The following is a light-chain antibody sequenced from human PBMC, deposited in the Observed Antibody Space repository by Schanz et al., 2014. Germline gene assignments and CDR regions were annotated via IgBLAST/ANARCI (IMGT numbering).Light chain of an antibody. Sequence: EIVLTQSPGTLSLSPGERATLSCRASQSVSSSYLAWYQQKPGQAPRLLIYDASNRATGIPARFSGSGSGTDFTLTISRLEPEDFAVYYCQQYSSSPYTFGQGTKLEVK. CDR1: QSVSSSY. J-gene: IGKJ2*01. CDR3: QQYSSSPYT. V-gene: IGKV3-20*01. CDR2: DAS.